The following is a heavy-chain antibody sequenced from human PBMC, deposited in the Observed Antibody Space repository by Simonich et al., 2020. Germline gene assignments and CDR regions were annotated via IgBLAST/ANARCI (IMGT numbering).Heavy chain of an antibody. Sequence: EVQLVESGGGLVKPGGSLRLSCAASGFTFSSYSMNWVRQAPGKGLDWVSSVGSSSSYKIYADAGKGRFTISRDNAKNSLYLQMNSLRAEDTAVYYCAREQARGGAFDIWGQGTMVTVSS. D-gene: IGHD3-16*01. V-gene: IGHV3-21*01. CDR2: VGSSSSYK. CDR1: GFTFSSYS. J-gene: IGHJ3*02. CDR3: AREQARGGAFDI.